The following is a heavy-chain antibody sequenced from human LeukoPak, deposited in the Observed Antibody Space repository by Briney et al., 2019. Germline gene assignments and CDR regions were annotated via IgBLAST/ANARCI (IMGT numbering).Heavy chain of an antibody. Sequence: SVKVSCTASGGTFSSYAISWVRQAPGQGLEWMGGIIPIFGTANYAQKFQGRVTITTDESTSTAYLELSSLRSEDTAVYYCARDNPGTASSGYLADLDYWGQGTLVTVSS. V-gene: IGHV1-69*05. CDR3: ARDNPGTASSGYLADLDY. CDR2: IIPIFGTA. CDR1: GGTFSSYA. J-gene: IGHJ4*02. D-gene: IGHD3-22*01.